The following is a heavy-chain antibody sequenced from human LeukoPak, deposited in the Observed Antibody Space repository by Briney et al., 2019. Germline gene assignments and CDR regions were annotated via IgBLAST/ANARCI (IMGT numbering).Heavy chain of an antibody. CDR2: IWYDGSNE. D-gene: IGHD5-18*01. CDR3: ARDVGIRLWFRDYYGLDV. Sequence: PGRSLRLSCAASGFTFSSYGMDWVRQAPGKGLGWVAVIWYDGSNEYYADSVKGRFTISRDNSQNTLYLQMNSLRAEDTAVYYCARDVGIRLWFRDYYGLDVWGQGTTVTVSS. J-gene: IGHJ6*02. V-gene: IGHV3-33*01. CDR1: GFTFSSYG.